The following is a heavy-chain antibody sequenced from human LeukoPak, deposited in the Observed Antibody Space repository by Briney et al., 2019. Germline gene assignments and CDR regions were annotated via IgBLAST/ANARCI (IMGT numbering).Heavy chain of an antibody. CDR3: AKQLGYCSDGSCYFPY. CDR1: GFTFSSYW. D-gene: IGHD2-15*01. Sequence: GGSLRLSCAASGFTFSSYWMHWVRQAPGKGLVWVSRINSDGSFTNYADSVKGRFTISRDNAKNTLYLQMNSLRAEDTAVYYCAKQLGYCSDGSCYFPYWGQGTLVTVSS. J-gene: IGHJ4*02. V-gene: IGHV3-74*01. CDR2: INSDGSFT.